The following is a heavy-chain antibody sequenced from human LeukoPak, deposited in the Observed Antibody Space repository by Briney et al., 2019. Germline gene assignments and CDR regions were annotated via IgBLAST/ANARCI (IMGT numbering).Heavy chain of an antibody. CDR2: IYYSGST. CDR1: RGSITSYY. CDR3: ARLNEYCSGGSCYAYDF. J-gene: IGHJ4*02. D-gene: IGHD2-15*01. V-gene: IGHV4-59*01. Sequence: SETLSLTCTISRGSITSYYWSWLRQPPGKGLEWKGYIYYSGSTNYNPSLKSRVSISVETSKNQFSLKLTSVTAADTAVYYCARLNEYCSGGSCYAYDFWGQGILVTVSS.